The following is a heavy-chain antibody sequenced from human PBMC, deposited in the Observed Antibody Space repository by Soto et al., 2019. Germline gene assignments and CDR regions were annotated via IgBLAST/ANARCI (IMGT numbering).Heavy chain of an antibody. Sequence: SETLSLTCTVSGGSIGTYYWGWIRQPPGKGLEWIAYIYYSGSANYNPSLKSRLTISVDTSKNQFSLKLTSVTAADTAVYYCARLSKREGIRNNFFHYWGRGTLVTVSS. CDR2: IYYSGSA. J-gene: IGHJ4*02. D-gene: IGHD3-3*02. V-gene: IGHV4-59*08. CDR3: ARLSKREGIRNNFFHY. CDR1: GGSIGTYY.